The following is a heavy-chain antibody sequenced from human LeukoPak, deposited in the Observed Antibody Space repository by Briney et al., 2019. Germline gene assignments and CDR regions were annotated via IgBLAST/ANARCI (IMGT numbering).Heavy chain of an antibody. Sequence: SQTLSLTCNISGDSVSSHTAAWNWIRQSPSRGLEWLGRTYYRSTWSTDYAVSVQSRITINPDTSRNHFSLQLSSVTPEDTAVHYCARDRGGFDSWGQGTLVTVSS. D-gene: IGHD3-10*01. V-gene: IGHV6-1*01. CDR1: GDSVSSHTAA. J-gene: IGHJ5*01. CDR2: TYYRSTWST. CDR3: ARDRGGFDS.